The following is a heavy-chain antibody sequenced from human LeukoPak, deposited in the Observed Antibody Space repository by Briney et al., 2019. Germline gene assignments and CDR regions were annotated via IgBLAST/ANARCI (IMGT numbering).Heavy chain of an antibody. D-gene: IGHD2-2*01. CDR1: GGSISSGGYY. CDR3: ARGGCSSTSCSLLGY. CDR2: IYYSGST. V-gene: IGHV4-31*03. Sequence: SETLSLTCTVSGGSISSGGYYWSWIRQHPGKGLEWIGYIYYSGSTYYNPSLKSRVTISVDTSKNQFSLKLSSVTAADTAVYYCARGGCSSTSCSLLGYWGEGTLVTVSS. J-gene: IGHJ4*02.